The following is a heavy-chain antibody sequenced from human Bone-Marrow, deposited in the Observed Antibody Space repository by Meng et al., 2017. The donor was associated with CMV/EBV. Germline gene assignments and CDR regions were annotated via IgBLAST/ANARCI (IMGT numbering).Heavy chain of an antibody. Sequence: GESLKISCAASGFTFRSYAMHWVRQAPGKGLEYVSAISSNGGNTYYADSVKGRFTISRDNSKNTLYLQMGSLRAEDVAVYYCTRGAFDYWGQGTLVTVSS. CDR1: GFTFRSYA. CDR3: TRGAFDY. V-gene: IGHV3-64*02. CDR2: ISSNGGNT. J-gene: IGHJ4*02.